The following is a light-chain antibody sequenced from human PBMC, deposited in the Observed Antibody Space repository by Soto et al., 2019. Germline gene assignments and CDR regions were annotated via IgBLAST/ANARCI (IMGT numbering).Light chain of an antibody. Sequence: EIVLTQSPATLSLSPGERATLPFRASPGVCSYLAWFQQKPCQAPRLLIYGASNRATGIPARFSGSGSGTDFTLTISSLEPEDFAVYYCQQRSNWPPTFGGGTKVEIK. J-gene: IGKJ4*01. CDR3: QQRSNWPPT. V-gene: IGKV3-11*01. CDR1: PGVCSY. CDR2: GAS.